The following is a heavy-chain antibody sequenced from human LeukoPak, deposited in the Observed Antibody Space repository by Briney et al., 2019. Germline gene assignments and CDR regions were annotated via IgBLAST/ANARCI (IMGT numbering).Heavy chain of an antibody. CDR1: GFSVSNNY. V-gene: IGHV3-66*01. Sequence: GGSLRLSCVVSGFSVSNNYVSWVRQAPGKGLEWVSVIYSGNTIKYSDSVTGRFTISRENSKNTVYLQMGSLRAEDTALYYCATIGTGDYRDDSWGQGTLVTVSS. J-gene: IGHJ5*01. D-gene: IGHD3/OR15-3a*01. CDR2: IYSGNTI. CDR3: ATIGTGDYRDDS.